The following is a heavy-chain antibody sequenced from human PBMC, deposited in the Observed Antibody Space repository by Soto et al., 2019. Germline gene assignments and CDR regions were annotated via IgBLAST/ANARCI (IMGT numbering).Heavy chain of an antibody. CDR1: GGSIGGGGYS. CDR2: IYHSGST. V-gene: IGHV4-30-2*01. CDR3: ARAEGGIFDY. Sequence: SETLSLTCGVSGGSIGGGGYSWSWIRQPPGKGLEWIGYIYHSGSTYYNPSLKSRVTISVDRSKNQFSLKLSSVTAADTAVYYCARAEGGIFDYWGQGTLVTVSS. J-gene: IGHJ4*02.